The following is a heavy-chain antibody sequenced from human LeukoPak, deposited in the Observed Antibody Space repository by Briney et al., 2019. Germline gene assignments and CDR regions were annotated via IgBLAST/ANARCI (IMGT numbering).Heavy chain of an antibody. D-gene: IGHD2-2*01. CDR2: ITGSGGTT. V-gene: IGHV3-23*01. CDR3: AKDALVCGTTTRYQGFDY. CDR1: GFTFSSYG. J-gene: IGHJ4*02. Sequence: AGGSLRLSCAASGFTFSSYGMSWVRQAPGKGLEWVSAITGSGGTTYYADSVKGRFAISRDNSKNTLSLQMNSLTAEDTAVYYCAKDALVCGTTTRYQGFDYWGQGALVTVSS.